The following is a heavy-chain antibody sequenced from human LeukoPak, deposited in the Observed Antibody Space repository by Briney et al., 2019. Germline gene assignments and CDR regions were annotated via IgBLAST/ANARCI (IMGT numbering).Heavy chain of an antibody. CDR3: ARDEYGSGSYSFDY. CDR1: GGSISSYY. V-gene: IGHV4-4*07. CDR2: IYTSGST. Sequence: SETLSLTCTVSGGSISSYYWSWIRQPAGKGQEWIGRIYTSGSTNYNPSLKSRVTMSVDTSKNQFSLKLSSVTAADTAVYYCARDEYGSGSYSFDYWGQGTLVTVSS. J-gene: IGHJ4*02. D-gene: IGHD3-10*01.